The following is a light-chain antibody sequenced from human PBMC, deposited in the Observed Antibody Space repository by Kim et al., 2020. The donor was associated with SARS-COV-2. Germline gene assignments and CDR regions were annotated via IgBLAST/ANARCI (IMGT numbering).Light chain of an antibody. CDR2: WSS. J-gene: IGKJ2*01. Sequence: DIVMTQSPDSLAVSLGERATINCKSSQSVKNMLVWYQHKPGQPPKLLIRWSSDRESGVPDRFSGSGSGTDVTLTISSLQAEDVAVYYCQQYHNLPYTFGQGTKLEI. CDR1: QSVKNM. V-gene: IGKV4-1*01. CDR3: QQYHNLPYT.